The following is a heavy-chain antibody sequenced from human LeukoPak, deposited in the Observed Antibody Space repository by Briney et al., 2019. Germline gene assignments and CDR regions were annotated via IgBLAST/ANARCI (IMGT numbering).Heavy chain of an antibody. J-gene: IGHJ4*02. Sequence: GGSLRLSCSASGFTFSNLAMHWVRQAPGKGLEYVSTISSNGGATSYADSVKGRFAVSRDNSKNTLYLQMRSLRPEDTAVYYCASNFYDVGGYYYRTPVQYWGQGTPVTVSS. V-gene: IGHV3-64*04. CDR1: GFTFSNLA. CDR2: ISSNGGAT. D-gene: IGHD3-22*01. CDR3: ASNFYDVGGYYYRTPVQY.